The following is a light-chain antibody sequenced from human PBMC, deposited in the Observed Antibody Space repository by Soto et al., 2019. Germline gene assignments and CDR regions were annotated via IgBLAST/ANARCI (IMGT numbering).Light chain of an antibody. J-gene: IGLJ2*01. CDR2: LNSDGSH. V-gene: IGLV4-69*01. CDR1: SGHSSYA. Sequence: QPVLTQSPSASASLGASVKLTCTLSSGHSSYAIAWHQQQPEKGPRYLMKLNSDGSHSKGDGIPDRFSGSSSGAERYLTISSLQSEDEADYYCQSYDSSLSGSVFGGGTKVTVL. CDR3: QSYDSSLSGSV.